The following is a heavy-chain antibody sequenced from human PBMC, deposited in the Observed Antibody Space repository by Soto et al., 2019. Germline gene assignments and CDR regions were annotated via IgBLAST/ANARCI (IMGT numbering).Heavy chain of an antibody. Sequence: ASVKVSCKASGYTFTGYYMHWVRQAPGQGIEWMGWINPNSGGTNYALKFQGWVTMTRDTSISTAYMELSRLRSDDTAVYYCAREATDQLLWFGELFRTSYYYYGMDVWGQGTTVTVS. V-gene: IGHV1-2*04. J-gene: IGHJ6*02. CDR3: AREATDQLLWFGELFRTSYYYYGMDV. D-gene: IGHD3-10*01. CDR1: GYTFTGYY. CDR2: INPNSGGT.